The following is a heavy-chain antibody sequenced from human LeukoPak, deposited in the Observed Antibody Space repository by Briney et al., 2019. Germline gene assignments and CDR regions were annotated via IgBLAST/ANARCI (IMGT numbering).Heavy chain of an antibody. CDR1: GFTFSAYA. CDR2: ISGSGGST. V-gene: IGHV3-23*01. D-gene: IGHD6-19*01. J-gene: IGHJ4*02. Sequence: GGSLRLSCAASGFTFSAYAMSWVRQAPGKGLEWVSAISGSGGSTYYADSVKGRFTISRDNSKNTLYLQMNSLRAEDTAVYYCAKDRSSGWFFPDYWGQGTLVTVSS. CDR3: AKDRSSGWFFPDY.